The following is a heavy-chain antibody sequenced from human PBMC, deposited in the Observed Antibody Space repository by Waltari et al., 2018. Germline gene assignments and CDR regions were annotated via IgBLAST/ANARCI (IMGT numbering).Heavy chain of an antibody. CDR3: AKREYGNTINY. D-gene: IGHD6-6*01. Sequence: QLVESGGGLVQPGGSLTLSCAASGFSFTSHAMSWVRQAPGKGLEWVSAINYSGGGTHYADSVKGRFTISRDNSKNTLYLQMNSLRAEDTAIYYCAKREYGNTINYWGQGTLVTVSS. J-gene: IGHJ4*02. CDR2: INYSGGGT. V-gene: IGHV3-23*04. CDR1: GFSFTSHA.